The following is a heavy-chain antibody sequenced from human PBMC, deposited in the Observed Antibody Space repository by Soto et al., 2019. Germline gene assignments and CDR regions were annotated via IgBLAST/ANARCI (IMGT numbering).Heavy chain of an antibody. D-gene: IGHD6-6*01. Sequence: QVQLVQSGAEVKKPGASVKVSCKASGSSFITYGISWVRQAPGQGLEWMGWISTYNGNTNYAQKFQGRVTMTTDTSTTTGYMELRSLRSDDTAVYYCARDRPTSSIRARDYYYAMDVWGQGTTVTVSS. CDR1: GSSFITYG. V-gene: IGHV1-18*01. CDR2: ISTYNGNT. CDR3: ARDRPTSSIRARDYYYAMDV. J-gene: IGHJ6*02.